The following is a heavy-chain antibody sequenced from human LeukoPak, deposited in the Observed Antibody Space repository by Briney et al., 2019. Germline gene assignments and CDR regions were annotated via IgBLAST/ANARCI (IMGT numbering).Heavy chain of an antibody. V-gene: IGHV3-7*03. J-gene: IGHJ6*02. Sequence: GVSLRLSCAASGFTFSNAWMNWVRQAPGKGLEWVANINRDGSERYYVDSVKGRFTISRDDAKSSLYLQMNSLRAEDTAVYYCARRNAMDVWGQGTTVIVFS. CDR3: ARRNAMDV. CDR1: GFTFSNAW. CDR2: INRDGSER.